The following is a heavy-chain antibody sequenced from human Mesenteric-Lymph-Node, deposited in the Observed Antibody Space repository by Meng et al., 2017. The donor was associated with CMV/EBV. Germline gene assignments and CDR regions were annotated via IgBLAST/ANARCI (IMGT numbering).Heavy chain of an antibody. D-gene: IGHD3-9*01. J-gene: IGHJ5*02. V-gene: IGHV4-39*07. CDR3: ARDQITLVNEAGLGYFRLDP. Sequence: GSLRLSCTVSGGSISTNDYFWGWIRQFPGQGLEWIGSIFYSGSTFYNPSLKSRVTISIDTSKNQFSLKLKSVTAADTAVYFCARDQITLVNEAGLGYFRLDPWGQGSLVTVSS. CDR2: IFYSGST. CDR1: GGSISTNDYF.